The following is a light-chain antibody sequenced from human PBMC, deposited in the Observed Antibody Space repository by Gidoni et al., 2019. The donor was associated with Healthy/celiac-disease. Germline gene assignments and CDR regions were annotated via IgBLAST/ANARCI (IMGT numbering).Light chain of an antibody. Sequence: QSALTQPASVSGFPGQSITFSCTGTSRYIGGYNFVSWYQQHPGKAPRLIIYEVSDRPSDVPDRFSGSKSGNTASLTISGLQAEDEADYYCSSYTSNNIRVFGGGTSLTVL. J-gene: IGLJ3*02. CDR3: SSYTSNNIRV. CDR1: SRYIGGYNF. V-gene: IGLV2-14*01. CDR2: EVS.